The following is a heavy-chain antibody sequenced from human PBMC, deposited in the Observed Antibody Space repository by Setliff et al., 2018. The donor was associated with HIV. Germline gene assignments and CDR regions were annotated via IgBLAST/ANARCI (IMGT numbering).Heavy chain of an antibody. V-gene: IGHV3-7*03. J-gene: IGHJ4*02. CDR3: TIEPVTFGGYFDY. D-gene: IGHD3-16*01. Sequence: PGGSLRLSCAASGFTFNKAWMSWVRQAPGKGLEWVANIKKDGSEKYYVDSVKGRFTISRDNAKNSLYLQMNSLRAEDTAVYYCTIEPVTFGGYFDYWGQGTLVTVSS. CDR2: IKKDGSEK. CDR1: GFTFNKAW.